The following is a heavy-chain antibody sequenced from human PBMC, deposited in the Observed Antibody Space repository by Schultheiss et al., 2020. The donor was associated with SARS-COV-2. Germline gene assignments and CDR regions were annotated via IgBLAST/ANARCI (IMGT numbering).Heavy chain of an antibody. Sequence: GESLKISCAASGFTFSNAWMSWVRQAPGKGLEWVGRIKSKTDGGTTDYAAPVKGRFTISRDDSKNTLYLQMNSLKTEDTAVYYCARLVEMATITGRYFDYWGQGTLVTVSS. CDR2: IKSKTDGGTT. V-gene: IGHV3-15*01. J-gene: IGHJ4*02. CDR1: GFTFSNAW. D-gene: IGHD5-24*01. CDR3: ARLVEMATITGRYFDY.